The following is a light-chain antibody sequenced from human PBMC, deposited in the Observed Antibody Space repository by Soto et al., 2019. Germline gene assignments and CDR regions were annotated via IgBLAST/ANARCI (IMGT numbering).Light chain of an antibody. CDR1: QGISNY. CDR3: QQYDNLPLT. Sequence: DIQMTQSPSSLSVSVGDRATITCQASQGISNYLNWYQQKPGKAPKLLIYDASNLETGVPSRFSGSGSGTDFTFTISRLQPEDIATYYCQQYDNLPLTFGGGTKVEIK. V-gene: IGKV1-33*01. CDR2: DAS. J-gene: IGKJ4*01.